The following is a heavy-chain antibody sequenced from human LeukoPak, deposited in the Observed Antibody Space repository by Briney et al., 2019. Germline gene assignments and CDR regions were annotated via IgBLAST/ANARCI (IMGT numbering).Heavy chain of an antibody. J-gene: IGHJ4*02. Sequence: GGSLRLSCAASGFTFSSHRMSWVRKAPGKGLEWVANIKKDGSEKYYVDSVKGRFTISRDNAKTSLYLQMNSLRAEDTAVYYCARDLSGVRGYTYSRGIDYWGQGTLVTVSS. CDR3: ARDLSGVRGYTYSRGIDY. D-gene: IGHD5-18*01. CDR1: GFTFSSHR. CDR2: IKKDGSEK. V-gene: IGHV3-7*01.